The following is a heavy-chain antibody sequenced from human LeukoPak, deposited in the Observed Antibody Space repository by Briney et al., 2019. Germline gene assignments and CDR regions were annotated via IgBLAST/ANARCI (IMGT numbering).Heavy chain of an antibody. D-gene: IGHD2-15*01. CDR3: AKGLYCSGGSCYFFDY. J-gene: IGHJ4*02. CDR1: GFTFSSYA. CDR2: ISGSGGST. Sequence: GGSLRLSCAASGFTFSSYAMRWVRQAPGKGLEWVSAISGSGGSTYYADSVKGRFTISRDNSKNTLYLQMNSLRAEDTAVYYCAKGLYCSGGSCYFFDYWGQGTLVTVSS. V-gene: IGHV3-23*01.